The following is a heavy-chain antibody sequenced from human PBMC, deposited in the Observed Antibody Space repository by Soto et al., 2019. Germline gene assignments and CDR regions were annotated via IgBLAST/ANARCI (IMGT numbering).Heavy chain of an antibody. CDR2: INHSGST. CDR1: GGSFSGYY. D-gene: IGHD2-8*02. V-gene: IGHV4-34*01. J-gene: IGHJ4*02. CDR3: ARGQSSLLLDS. Sequence: QVQLQQWGAGLLKPSETLSLTCAVYGGSFSGYYWSWIRQPPGKGLEWIGEINHSGSTSYNPSLKSRVTISVDTSKNQFSLKLSSVTAADTAVYYCARGQSSLLLDSWGQGVLVTVSS.